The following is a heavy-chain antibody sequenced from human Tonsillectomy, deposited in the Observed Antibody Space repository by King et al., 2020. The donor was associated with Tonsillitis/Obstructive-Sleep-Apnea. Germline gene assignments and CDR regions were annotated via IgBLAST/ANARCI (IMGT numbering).Heavy chain of an antibody. J-gene: IGHJ5*02. Sequence: VQLVESGGGVVQPGRSLRLSCAASGFTFSRYAMHWVRQAPGKGLEWVAVISFDGSNKYYADSVKCRVTISRDNSKDTQYLQMNSLRGEDTAVYYCAKELEEGGQGLTTDWFDPWGQGTLVTVSS. D-gene: IGHD4-11*01. CDR1: GFTFSRYA. V-gene: IGHV3-30*18. CDR2: ISFDGSNK. CDR3: AKELEEGGQGLTTDWFDP.